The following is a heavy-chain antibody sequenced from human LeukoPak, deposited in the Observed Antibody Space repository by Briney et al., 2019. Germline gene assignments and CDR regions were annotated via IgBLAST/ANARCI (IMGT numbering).Heavy chain of an antibody. V-gene: IGHV3-7*01. J-gene: IGHJ2*01. CDR2: INQDGSQK. CDR1: GFTFNSYW. Sequence: QSGGSLRLSCAASGFTFNSYWMTWVRQAPGKGLEWVASINQDGSQKYYVESLKGRFTISRDNAKNSHYPQMNSLRAEDTAVYYCARKGWYSDLWGRGTLVSVSS. CDR3: ARKGWYSDL.